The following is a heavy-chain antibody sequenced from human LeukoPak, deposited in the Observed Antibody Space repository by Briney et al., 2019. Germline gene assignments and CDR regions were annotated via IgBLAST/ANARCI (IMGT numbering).Heavy chain of an antibody. D-gene: IGHD3-16*01. CDR2: ILNDGSQE. Sequence: GGSLRLSCAASGFTFSSYGMHWVRQAPGKGLEWVAVILNDGSQEKYADSVKGRFTISRDNSKNTLYLQMNSLRAEDTAVYYCANSRRGEFDYWGQGTLVTVSS. V-gene: IGHV3-33*06. J-gene: IGHJ4*02. CDR1: GFTFSSYG. CDR3: ANSRRGEFDY.